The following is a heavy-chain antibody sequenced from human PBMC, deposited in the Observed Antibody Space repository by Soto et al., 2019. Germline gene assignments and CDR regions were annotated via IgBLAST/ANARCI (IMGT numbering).Heavy chain of an antibody. J-gene: IGHJ6*02. CDR2: IYPGDLVT. CDR1: GYSFSSFW. D-gene: IGHD6-19*01. V-gene: IGHV5-51*01. CDR3: ARSIAVTGTYFSGLDV. Sequence: PGESLKISCKGSGYSFSSFWVAWVRQTPGKGLEWLGIIYPGDLVTRYTSSFQGHVIISADKSSNTVYLQWSSLKASDTAMYYCARSIAVTGTYFSGLDVWGQGTPVTVSS.